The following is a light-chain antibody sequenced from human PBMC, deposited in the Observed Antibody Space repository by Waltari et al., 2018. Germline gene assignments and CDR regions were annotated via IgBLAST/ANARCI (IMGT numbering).Light chain of an antibody. CDR3: QQAKEVPHT. J-gene: IGKJ4*01. CDR2: AAS. CDR1: QDISSW. Sequence: DIQMTQSPSSLSASVGDRVTITCRASQDISSWLAWYQQRPGKAPKLLIYAASSLQSGVPPRFSGSGTGTDFTLTISRLQAEDFATYYCQQAKEVPHTFGGGTNVEIK. V-gene: IGKV1-12*01.